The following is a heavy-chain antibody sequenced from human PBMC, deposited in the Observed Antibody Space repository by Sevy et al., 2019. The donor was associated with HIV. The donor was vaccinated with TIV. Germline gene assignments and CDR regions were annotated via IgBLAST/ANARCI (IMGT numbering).Heavy chain of an antibody. CDR1: GFSFNTHA. Sequence: GGSLRLSCAASGFSFNTHAMNWVRQAPGKGLEWVAVISGPGYGTNYADSVKGRFSISRDNSKNTLYLQMNNLRDDDTAVYYCAKALNPALESMLEVNLRTLKAFDVWGQGTMVTVSS. CDR2: ISGPGYGT. J-gene: IGHJ3*01. V-gene: IGHV3-23*01. CDR3: AKALNPALESMLEVNLRTLKAFDV. D-gene: IGHD1-1*01.